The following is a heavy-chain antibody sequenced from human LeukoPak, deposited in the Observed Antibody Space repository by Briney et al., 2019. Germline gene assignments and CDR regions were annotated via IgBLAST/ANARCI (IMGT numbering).Heavy chain of an antibody. Sequence: GGSLRLSCAASGFTFSSYWMSWVRQAPGKGLEWVANIRQDGSEKYYVDSVKGRFTISRDNAKNSLYLQMNSLRAEDTAVYYCARWGSGWYLVNWFDPWGQGTLVTVSS. CDR3: ARWGSGWYLVNWFDP. J-gene: IGHJ5*02. D-gene: IGHD6-19*01. CDR1: GFTFSSYW. V-gene: IGHV3-7*01. CDR2: IRQDGSEK.